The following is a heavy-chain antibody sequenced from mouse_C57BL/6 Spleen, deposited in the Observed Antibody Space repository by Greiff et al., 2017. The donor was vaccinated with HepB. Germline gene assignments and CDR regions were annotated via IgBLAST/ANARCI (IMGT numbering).Heavy chain of an antibody. Sequence: QVQLQQPGAELVKPGASVKLSCKASGYTFTSYWMQWVKQRPGQGLEWFGEIDPSDSYTNYNQNFKGKATLTVDTSSSTAYMQLSSLTSEDSAVYYCARSKGFAYWGQGTLVTVSA. J-gene: IGHJ3*01. CDR1: GYTFTSYW. CDR3: ARSKGFAY. V-gene: IGHV1-50*01. CDR2: IDPSDSYT.